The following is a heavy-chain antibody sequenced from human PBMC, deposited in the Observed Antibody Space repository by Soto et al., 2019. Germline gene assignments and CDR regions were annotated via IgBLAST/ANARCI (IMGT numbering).Heavy chain of an antibody. J-gene: IGHJ4*02. CDR3: ARGLVGFFHVDY. D-gene: IGHD2-8*02. Sequence: QVQLVESGGGVVQPGRSLRLSCETSGFTFGSYGMHWVRQAPGKGLEWVAAIWYDGTNKYYADSVMGRFTISRDNSKNTLYLQMNSLRAEDTAVYYCARGLVGFFHVDYWGQGTLVTVSS. CDR1: GFTFGSYG. CDR2: IWYDGTNK. V-gene: IGHV3-33*01.